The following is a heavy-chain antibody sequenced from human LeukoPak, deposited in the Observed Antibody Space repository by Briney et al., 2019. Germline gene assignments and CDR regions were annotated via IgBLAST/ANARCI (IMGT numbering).Heavy chain of an antibody. J-gene: IGHJ4*02. CDR1: GFTFNTYG. Sequence: GRSLRLSCKASGFTFNTYGMHWVRQAPGKGLEWLAVISYDERNKYYADSVKGRFTISRDNSKNTLYLQMSSLRPEDTAVYYCANGAVYCTSPKYPTGSAPSCFAHWGQGTLVTVSS. CDR3: ANGAVYCTSPKYPTGSAPSCFAH. D-gene: IGHD2-2*01. V-gene: IGHV3-30*18. CDR2: ISYDERNK.